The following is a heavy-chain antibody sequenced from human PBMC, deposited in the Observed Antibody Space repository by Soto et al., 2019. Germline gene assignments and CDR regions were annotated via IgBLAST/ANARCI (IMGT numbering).Heavy chain of an antibody. J-gene: IGHJ6*03. D-gene: IGHD2-2*01. CDR1: GGSINSGTYY. CDR2: IYNTGNT. CDR3: VKHGFQCHMDA. V-gene: IGHV4-39*01. Sequence: QLQLQESGPGLVKPSETLSLTCTVSGGSINSGTYYWGWIRQPPGKGLEWIGSIYNTGNTYYSPSLKSRVTVSIDTPNNRFSLRLSSVTAADTAVYYCVKHGFQCHMDAWRRGTPVTVSS.